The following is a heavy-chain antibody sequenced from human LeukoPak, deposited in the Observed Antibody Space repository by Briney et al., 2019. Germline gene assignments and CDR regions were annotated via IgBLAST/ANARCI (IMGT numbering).Heavy chain of an antibody. D-gene: IGHD4-17*01. J-gene: IGHJ4*02. CDR1: GGSFIGYY. CDR3: ARAVHYSVTSDQYTGGWYYFDF. V-gene: IGHV4-34*01. Sequence: SETLSLTCAVYGGSFIGYYWRWIRPPPGRGLEWIGEINHSGCTNYNPSLQSRATISVYMSRKHFSLALSSVTAADTAVYYCARAVHYSVTSDQYTGGWYYFDFWGQGTLVTVSS. CDR2: INHSGCT.